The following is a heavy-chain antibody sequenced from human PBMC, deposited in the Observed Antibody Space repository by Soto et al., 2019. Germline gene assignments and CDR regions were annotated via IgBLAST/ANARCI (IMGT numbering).Heavy chain of an antibody. CDR2: IKEDGSDK. Sequence: VGSLRLSCVASGFTFNTYWMSWVRQAPGKGLEWVANIKEDGSDKYYVDSVKGRFTISRDNAKNLLYLQMNSLGAGDTAMYYCARFTRGSSGDYWGQGTLVTAPQ. D-gene: IGHD6-25*01. CDR1: GFTFNTYW. J-gene: IGHJ4*02. V-gene: IGHV3-7*01. CDR3: ARFTRGSSGDY.